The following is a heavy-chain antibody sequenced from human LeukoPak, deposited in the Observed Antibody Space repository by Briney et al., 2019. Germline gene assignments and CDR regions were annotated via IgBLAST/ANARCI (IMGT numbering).Heavy chain of an antibody. V-gene: IGHV1-18*01. D-gene: IGHD6-13*01. Sequence: GASVKVSCKASGYTFTSYGISWVRQAPGQGLEWMGWISAYNGNTNYAQKLQGRVTMTTDTSTSTACMELRSLRSDDTAVYYCARSRVGEAAAGEKILAQEKYYYYYYMDVWGKGTTVTVSS. CDR1: GYTFTSYG. J-gene: IGHJ6*03. CDR3: ARSRVGEAAAGEKILAQEKYYYYYYMDV. CDR2: ISAYNGNT.